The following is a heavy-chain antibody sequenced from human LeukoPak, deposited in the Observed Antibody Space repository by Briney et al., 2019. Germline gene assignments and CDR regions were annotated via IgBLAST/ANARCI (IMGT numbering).Heavy chain of an antibody. J-gene: IGHJ3*02. CDR1: GYTFTSYY. Sequence: ASVKVSCKASGYTFTSYYMHWVRQAPGQGLEWMGIINPSGGSTSYAQKFQGRVTMTRDTSTSTVYMELSSLRSEDTAVYYCARGAKIVVARQDAFDIWGQGTMVTVSS. CDR2: INPSGGST. D-gene: IGHD3-22*01. CDR3: ARGAKIVVARQDAFDI. V-gene: IGHV1-46*01.